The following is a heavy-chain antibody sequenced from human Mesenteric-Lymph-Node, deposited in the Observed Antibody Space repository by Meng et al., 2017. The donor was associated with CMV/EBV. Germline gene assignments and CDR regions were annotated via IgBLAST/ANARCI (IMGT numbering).Heavy chain of an antibody. D-gene: IGHD5-24*01. CDR3: ARHHLDGYNSHFDY. CDR1: GYSFTNYW. V-gene: IGHV5-51*01. CDR2: IYPGDSDT. Sequence: GESLKISCKGSGYSFTNYWIGWVRQMPGKGLEWMGIIYPGDSDTIYSPSFQGQVTISADKSINTAYLQWSSLKASDTAMYYCARHHLDGYNSHFDYWGQGTLVTVSS. J-gene: IGHJ4*02.